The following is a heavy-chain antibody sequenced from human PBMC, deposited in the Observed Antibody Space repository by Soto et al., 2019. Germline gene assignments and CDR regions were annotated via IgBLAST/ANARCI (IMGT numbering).Heavy chain of an antibody. Sequence: QVQLVQSGAEVKKPGASVKVSCKASGYTFTGYYMHWVRQAPGQGLEWMGWINPNGGGTNYAQKFQGWVTMTRDTSISTAYMELSRLRSDDTAVYYCARALVVPAASFDYWGQGTLVTVSS. CDR2: INPNGGGT. J-gene: IGHJ4*02. CDR1: GYTFTGYY. V-gene: IGHV1-2*04. CDR3: ARALVVPAASFDY. D-gene: IGHD2-2*01.